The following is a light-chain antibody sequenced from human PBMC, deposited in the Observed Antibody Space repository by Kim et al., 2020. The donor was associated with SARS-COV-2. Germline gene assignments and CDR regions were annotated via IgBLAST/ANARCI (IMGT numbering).Light chain of an antibody. CDR2: DAS. V-gene: IGKV1-39*01. J-gene: IGKJ1*01. Sequence: DIQMTQSPSSLSASIGDRVTVTCRTSQSIANYLNWYQQKPGQAPRLLIYDASSLPSGVPSRFSGTASGTEFILTINTLQPDDAATYFCPVSFSTPRTFSLGTKVNIK. CDR1: QSIANY. CDR3: PVSFSTPRT.